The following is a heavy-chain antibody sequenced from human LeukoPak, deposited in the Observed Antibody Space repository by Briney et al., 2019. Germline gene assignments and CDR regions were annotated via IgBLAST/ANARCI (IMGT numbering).Heavy chain of an antibody. CDR1: GFNLSSYY. J-gene: IGHJ4*02. Sequence: PGGSLRLACAASGFNLSSYYMDWVRHGPGKGLVWVSRLKSDGSSTKYADSVQGRFTISRDDAKNTLYLQMTSVRVEDAAVYYCARTTMETQYFDRWGQGTLVTVSS. CDR3: ARTTMETQYFDR. CDR2: LKSDGSST. V-gene: IGHV3-74*03. D-gene: IGHD1-1*01.